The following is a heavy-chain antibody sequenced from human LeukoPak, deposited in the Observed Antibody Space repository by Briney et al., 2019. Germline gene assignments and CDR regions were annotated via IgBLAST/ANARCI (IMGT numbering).Heavy chain of an antibody. CDR1: GFTFSSYE. V-gene: IGHV3-48*03. CDR2: ISSSGSTI. Sequence: GGSLRLSCAASGFTFSSYEMNWVRQAPGKGLEWVSYISSSGSTIYYVDSVKGRFTISRDNAKNSLYLQMNSLRAEDTAVYYCARIAAAGEYGMDVWGKGTTVTVSS. D-gene: IGHD6-13*01. J-gene: IGHJ6*04. CDR3: ARIAAAGEYGMDV.